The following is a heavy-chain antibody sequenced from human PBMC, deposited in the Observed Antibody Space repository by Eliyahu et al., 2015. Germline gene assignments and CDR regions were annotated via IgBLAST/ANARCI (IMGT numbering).Heavy chain of an antibody. CDR2: INAGNGNT. CDR1: GYTFXSXA. D-gene: IGHD2-8*02. Sequence: QVQLVQSGAEVKKPGASVKVSCKASGYTFXSXAMHWVRQAPGQRLEWMGWINAGNGNTKYSQKFQGRVTITRDTSASTAYMELSSLRSEDTAVYYCARSRIVLGEWYYYGMDVWGQGTTVTVSS. J-gene: IGHJ6*02. CDR3: ARSRIVLGEWYYYGMDV. V-gene: IGHV1-3*01.